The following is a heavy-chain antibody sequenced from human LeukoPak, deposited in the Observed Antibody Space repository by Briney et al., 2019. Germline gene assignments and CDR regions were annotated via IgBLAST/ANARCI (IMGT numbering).Heavy chain of an antibody. CDR3: AREGGSLEWLFAYYFDY. V-gene: IGHV3-30-3*01. J-gene: IGHJ4*02. Sequence: QSGGSLRLSCAASGFTYSSYAMHWVRQAPGKGLEWVAVISYDGSNKYYADSVKGRFTISRDNSKNTLYLQMNSLRAEDTAVYYCAREGGSLEWLFAYYFDYWGQGTLVTVSS. CDR2: ISYDGSNK. CDR1: GFTYSSYA. D-gene: IGHD3-3*01.